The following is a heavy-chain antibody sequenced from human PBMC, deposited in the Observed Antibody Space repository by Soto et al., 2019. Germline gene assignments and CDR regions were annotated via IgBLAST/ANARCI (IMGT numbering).Heavy chain of an antibody. CDR2: INPATGAA. Sequence: QLHLVQSGAVVKKPGASVTVSCSASGYPVTAYYMHWVRQAPGRGLEWMGGINPATGAAKYTQTFQGKGTMARDTSTSTVFMELSGLTSEDTAVFYCARGGGVGVAGSAAFDMWGQGTLVTVS. CDR3: ARGGGVGVAGSAAFDM. CDR1: GYPVTAYY. J-gene: IGHJ3*02. D-gene: IGHD3-3*01. V-gene: IGHV1-2*02.